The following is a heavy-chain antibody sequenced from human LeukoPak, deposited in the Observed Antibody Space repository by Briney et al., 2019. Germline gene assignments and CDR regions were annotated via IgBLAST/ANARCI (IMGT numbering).Heavy chain of an antibody. CDR3: AVVEMATIGRFVDF. Sequence: GGSLRLSCAASGFIFSGYAMTWVRQAPGTGLEWVSAISGSGDSTFYADSVKGRFTISRDNSQNTLFLQMNSLRAEDTALYYCAVVEMATIGRFVDFWGQGTLVTVSS. V-gene: IGHV3-23*01. J-gene: IGHJ4*02. CDR1: GFIFSGYA. D-gene: IGHD5-24*01. CDR2: ISGSGDST.